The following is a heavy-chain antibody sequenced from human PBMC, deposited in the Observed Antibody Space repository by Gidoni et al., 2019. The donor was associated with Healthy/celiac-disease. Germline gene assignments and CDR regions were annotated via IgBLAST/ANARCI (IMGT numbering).Heavy chain of an antibody. D-gene: IGHD3-22*01. CDR2: IYYSGST. CDR1: GGSISSYY. Sequence: QVQLQESGPGLVKPSETLSLTCTVSGGSISSYYWSWIRQPPGKGLEWIGYIYYSGSTNYNPSLKSRVTISVDTSKNQFSLKLSSVTAADTAVYYCARAQLDSSGYYYNWYFDLWGRGTLVTVSS. CDR3: ARAQLDSSGYYYNWYFDL. J-gene: IGHJ2*01. V-gene: IGHV4-59*01.